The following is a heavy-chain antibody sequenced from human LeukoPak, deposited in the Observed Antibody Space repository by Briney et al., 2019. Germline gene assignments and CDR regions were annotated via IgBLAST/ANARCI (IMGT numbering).Heavy chain of an antibody. V-gene: IGHV3-23*01. Sequence: GGSLRLSCAASGFTFSSYAMSWVRQAPGKGLEWVSAISGRGGGTYYADSVKGRFTISRDDAKNSLYLQMNNLRVDDTAVYYCVGQLLRAVWGKGTTVTVSS. CDR2: ISGRGGGT. D-gene: IGHD2-2*01. CDR3: VGQLLRAV. CDR1: GFTFSSYA. J-gene: IGHJ6*03.